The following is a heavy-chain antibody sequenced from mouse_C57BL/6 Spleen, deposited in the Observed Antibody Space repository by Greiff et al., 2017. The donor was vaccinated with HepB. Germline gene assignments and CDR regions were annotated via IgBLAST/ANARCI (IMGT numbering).Heavy chain of an antibody. CDR2: ISYDGSN. CDR1: GYSITSGYY. V-gene: IGHV3-6*01. Sequence: EVKLQESGPGLVKPSQSLSLTCSVTGYSITSGYYWNWIRQFPGNKLEWMGYISYDGSNNYNPSLKNRISITRDTSKNQFFLKLNSVTTEDTATYYCAREDGYEGYFDVWGTGTTVTVSS. D-gene: IGHD2-2*01. J-gene: IGHJ1*03. CDR3: AREDGYEGYFDV.